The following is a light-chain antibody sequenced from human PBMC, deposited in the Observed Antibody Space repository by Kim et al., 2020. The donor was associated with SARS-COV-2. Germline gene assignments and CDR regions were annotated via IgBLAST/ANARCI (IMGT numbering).Light chain of an antibody. CDR3: QQYYNSPFT. CDR1: QSVLYSSNNKNQ. J-gene: IGKJ5*01. Sequence: DIVMTQSPDSLAVSLGERATINCESSQSVLYSSNNKNQLVWYQQKAGQPPRPLIYWASIRESGVPDRFSGSGSGTNFTLTISSLQAEDVAIYYCQQYYNSPFTFGQGTRLEIK. V-gene: IGKV4-1*01. CDR2: WAS.